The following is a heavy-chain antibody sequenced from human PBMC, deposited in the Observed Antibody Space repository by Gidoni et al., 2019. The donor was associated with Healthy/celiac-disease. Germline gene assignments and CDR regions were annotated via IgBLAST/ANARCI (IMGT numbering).Heavy chain of an antibody. CDR1: GGSISSSSYY. V-gene: IGHV4-39*01. CDR3: AKGGGSYFLLFDY. J-gene: IGHJ4*02. D-gene: IGHD1-26*01. CDR2: IYYSGST. Sequence: QLQLQESGPGLVKPSETLSLTCTVSGGSISSSSYYWGWIRQPPGKGLEWIGSIYYSGSTYYNPSLKSRVTISVDTSKNQFSLKLSSVTAADTAVYYCAKGGGSYFLLFDYWGQGTLVTVSS.